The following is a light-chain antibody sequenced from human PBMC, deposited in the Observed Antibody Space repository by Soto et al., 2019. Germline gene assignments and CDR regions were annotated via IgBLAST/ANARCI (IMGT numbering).Light chain of an antibody. CDR2: GAS. CDR3: QQYSHWRT. J-gene: IGKJ1*01. Sequence: EIMMTQSPANVSEFPGERATLSCRASQSIDSDLAWYQQKPGHVPRLLIYGASTRATGVPARFSGSGSGTEFTLTIISLQSDDFAVYYCQQYSHWRTFGPGTKVEIK. V-gene: IGKV3-15*01. CDR1: QSIDSD.